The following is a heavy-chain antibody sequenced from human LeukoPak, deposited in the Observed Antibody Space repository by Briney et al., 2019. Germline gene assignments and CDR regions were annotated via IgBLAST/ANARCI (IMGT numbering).Heavy chain of an antibody. CDR3: AREGYTSIVGALDAFDI. CDR2: IKQDGSEK. J-gene: IGHJ3*02. CDR1: GFTFSSHW. Sequence: GSLRLSCAASGFTFSSHWMSWVRQASGKGLEGVATIKQDGSEKYYMDSVKGRFTISRDNAKNSLYPQMNSLRAEDTAVYYCAREGYTSIVGALDAFDIWGQGTMVTVSS. V-gene: IGHV3-7*01. D-gene: IGHD1-26*01.